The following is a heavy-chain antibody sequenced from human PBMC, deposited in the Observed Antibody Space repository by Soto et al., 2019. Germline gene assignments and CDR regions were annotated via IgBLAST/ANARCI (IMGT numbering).Heavy chain of an antibody. CDR2: IWYDGSNK. V-gene: IGHV3-33*01. J-gene: IGHJ5*02. Sequence: QVQLVESGGGVVQPGRSLRLSCAASGFTFSSYGMHWVRQAPGKGLEWVAVIWYDGSNKYYADSVKGRFTISRDNSKKTLYLQMNSLRAEDTAVYYCARDNWNYVVEGTNWFDPWGQGTLVTVSS. CDR1: GFTFSSYG. CDR3: ARDNWNYVVEGTNWFDP. D-gene: IGHD1-7*01.